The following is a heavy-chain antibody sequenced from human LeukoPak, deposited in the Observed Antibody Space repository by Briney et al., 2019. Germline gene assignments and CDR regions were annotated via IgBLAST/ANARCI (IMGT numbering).Heavy chain of an antibody. Sequence: GGSLRLSCAASGFTFSSYAMSWVRQAPGKRLEWVSAISGSGGSTYYAGSVKGRFTISRDNSKNTLYLQMNSLRAEDTAVYYCGLAPPIYDYGDYRWGQGTLVTVSS. CDR3: GLAPPIYDYGDYR. CDR1: GFTFSSYA. V-gene: IGHV3-23*01. D-gene: IGHD4-17*01. CDR2: ISGSGGST. J-gene: IGHJ5*02.